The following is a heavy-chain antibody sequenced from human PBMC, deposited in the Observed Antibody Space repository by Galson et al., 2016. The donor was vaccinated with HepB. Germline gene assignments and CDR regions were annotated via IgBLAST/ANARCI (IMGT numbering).Heavy chain of an antibody. V-gene: IGHV3-48*02. Sequence: SLRLSCAASGFSFGNSWMTWVRQAPEKGLEWVSYISSSSSTIYYADSVKGRFTISRDNAKNSLYLQMNSLRDEDTAVYYCARDGGIPGAAFDIWGQGTMVTVSS. CDR2: ISSSSSTI. CDR1: GFSFGNSW. J-gene: IGHJ3*02. D-gene: IGHD3-16*01. CDR3: ARDGGIPGAAFDI.